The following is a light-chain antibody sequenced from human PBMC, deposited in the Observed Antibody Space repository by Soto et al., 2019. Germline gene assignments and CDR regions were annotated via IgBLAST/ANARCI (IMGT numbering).Light chain of an antibody. V-gene: IGLV2-14*01. J-gene: IGLJ2*01. CDR1: SSDVGGYNY. CDR2: EGT. Sequence: SALTQPRSVSGSPGQSVTISCSGTSSDVGGYNYVSWYQQHPGKAPKLLIFEGTNRPSGVSNRFSGSKSGNTASLTISGLQAEDEAIYFCSSSTNTNTLVIFGGGTKGTVL. CDR3: SSSTNTNTLVI.